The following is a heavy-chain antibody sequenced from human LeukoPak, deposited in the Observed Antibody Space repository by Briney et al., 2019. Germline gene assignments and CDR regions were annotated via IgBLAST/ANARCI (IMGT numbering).Heavy chain of an antibody. Sequence: SETLSLTCTVSGYSISSGYYWGWIRQPPGKGLEWIGSIYHSGSTYYNPSLKSRVTISVDTSKNQFSLKLSSVTAADTAVYYCARDPYVTDTSFDYWGQGTLVTVSS. CDR3: ARDPYVTDTSFDY. CDR1: GYSISSGYY. CDR2: IYHSGST. J-gene: IGHJ4*02. D-gene: IGHD3-16*01. V-gene: IGHV4-38-2*02.